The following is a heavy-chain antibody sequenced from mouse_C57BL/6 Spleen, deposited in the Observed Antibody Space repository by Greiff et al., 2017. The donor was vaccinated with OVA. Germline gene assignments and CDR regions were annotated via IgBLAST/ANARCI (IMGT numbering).Heavy chain of an antibody. CDR2: INPNNGGT. J-gene: IGHJ2*01. D-gene: IGHD2-3*01. V-gene: IGHV1-18*01. CDR1: GYTFTDYN. CDR3: ARRYDGYQYLDY. Sequence: VQLQQSGPELVKPGASVKIPCKASGYTFTDYNMDWVKQSHGKSLEWIGDINPNNGGTIYNQKFKGKATLTVDKSSSTAYMELRSLTSEDTAVYYCARRYDGYQYLDYWGQGTTLTVSS.